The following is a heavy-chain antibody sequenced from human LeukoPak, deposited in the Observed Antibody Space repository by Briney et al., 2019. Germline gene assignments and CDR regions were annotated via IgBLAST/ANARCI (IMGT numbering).Heavy chain of an antibody. J-gene: IGHJ4*02. D-gene: IGHD6-19*01. CDR3: ARGSSGWYYFDY. CDR2: IYTSGST. Sequence: SQTLSLTCTVSGGSISSGSYYWSWIRQPAGKGLEWIGRIYTSGSTNYNPSLKSRVTISVDTSKNQFSLKLSSVTAADTAVYYCARGSSGWYYFDYWGQGTLVTVSS. CDR1: GGSISSGSYY. V-gene: IGHV4-61*02.